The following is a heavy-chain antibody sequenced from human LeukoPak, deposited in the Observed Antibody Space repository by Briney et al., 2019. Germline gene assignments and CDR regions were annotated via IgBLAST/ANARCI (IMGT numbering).Heavy chain of an antibody. CDR2: ISGDGAST. V-gene: IGHV3-23*01. J-gene: IGHJ4*02. Sequence: PGGSLRLSCAASGFTFAIHAMTWVRQAPGKGLEWVSGISGDGASTHYAESVKGQFTISRDNSKNTLYLQMNSLRAEDTAIYFCARDVGGYAFDYWGQGTLVTVSS. D-gene: IGHD5-12*01. CDR1: GFTFAIHA. CDR3: ARDVGGYAFDY.